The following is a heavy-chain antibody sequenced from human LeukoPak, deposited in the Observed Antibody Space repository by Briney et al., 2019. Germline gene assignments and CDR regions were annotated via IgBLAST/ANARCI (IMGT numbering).Heavy chain of an antibody. CDR3: ARSTMVIVGATKATNNYFDY. Sequence: GGSLRLSCAASGFTFNNYNMNWVRQAPGKGLEWVSSISSSSSYIYYADSVKGRFTISRDNAKNSLYLQMNSLRAEDTAVYYCARSTMVIVGATKATNNYFDYWGQGTLVTVSS. CDR2: ISSSSSYI. CDR1: GFTFNNYN. J-gene: IGHJ4*02. V-gene: IGHV3-21*01. D-gene: IGHD1-26*01.